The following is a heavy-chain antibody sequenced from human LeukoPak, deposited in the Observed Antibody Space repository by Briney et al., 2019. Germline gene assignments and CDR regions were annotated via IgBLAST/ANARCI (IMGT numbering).Heavy chain of an antibody. J-gene: IGHJ4*02. D-gene: IGHD2-15*01. CDR1: GCTFSSYA. CDR3: ARDDVVAVGPSDY. CDR2: IIPIVGIA. Sequence: SVKVSCKASGCTFSSYAISWVRQAPGQGLGWVGSIIPIVGIANYAQKFQGRVTITADKSTSTAYMELSSLRSEDTAVYYCARDDVVAVGPSDYWGQGTLVTVSS. V-gene: IGHV1-69*04.